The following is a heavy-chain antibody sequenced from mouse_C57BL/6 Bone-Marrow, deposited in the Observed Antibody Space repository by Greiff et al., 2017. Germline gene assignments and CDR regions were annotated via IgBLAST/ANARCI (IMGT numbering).Heavy chain of an antibody. CDR2: INPGSGGT. CDR3: ASAGVDY. J-gene: IGHJ4*01. CDR1: GYAFTNYL. Sequence: QVQLQQSGAELVRPGTSVKVSCKASGYAFTNYLIEWVKQRPGQGLEWIGVINPGSGGTNYNEKFKGKATLTADKSSSTAYMQLSSLTSEDSAVYFYASAGVDYWGQGTSVTVSS. V-gene: IGHV1-54*01.